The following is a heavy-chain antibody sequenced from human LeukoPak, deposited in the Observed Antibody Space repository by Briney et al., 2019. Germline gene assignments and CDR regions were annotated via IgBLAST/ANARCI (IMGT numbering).Heavy chain of an antibody. CDR3: TSHAAFDP. J-gene: IGHJ5*02. V-gene: IGHV3-15*01. Sequence: PGGSLRLSCAASGFTFNNAWMNWVRQAPGKGLEWVGRIKSKNVGGTKDYAAPVKGRFTISRDDSKNTVHLQMNSLKIEDTAVYYCTSHAAFDPWGQGTLVTVSS. CDR1: GFTFNNAW. CDR2: IKSKNVGGTK.